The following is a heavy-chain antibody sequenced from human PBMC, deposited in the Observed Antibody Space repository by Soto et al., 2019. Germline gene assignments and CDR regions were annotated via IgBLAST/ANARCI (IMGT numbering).Heavy chain of an antibody. J-gene: IGHJ4*02. Sequence: VHLVESGGGVVHPGTSLRLSCAASGFAFGIHGMHWVRQAPGKGLEWVSSISSTTNYIYYGDSMKGRFTISRDNAKNSLYLEMNSLRAEDTAVYYCARESEDLTSNFDYWGQGTLVTVSS. CDR3: ARESEDLTSNFDY. CDR1: GFAFGIHG. V-gene: IGHV3-21*06. CDR2: ISSTTNYI.